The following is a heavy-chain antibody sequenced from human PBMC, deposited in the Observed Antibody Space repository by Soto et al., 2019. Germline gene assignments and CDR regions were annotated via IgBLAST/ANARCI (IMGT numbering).Heavy chain of an antibody. V-gene: IGHV4-39*01. D-gene: IGHD2-21*02. CDR3: ARGSPLHCGGDCYPRYSFDP. Sequence: SETLSLTCSVSGGSVSSSSYFWGWIRQPPGKGLEWIGSIYYSGSTYYNPSLKSRVTVSVDTSKNQFSLKLSSVTAADTAVYYCARGSPLHCGGDCYPRYSFDPWGQGTLVTVS. CDR1: GGSVSSSSYF. CDR2: IYYSGST. J-gene: IGHJ5*02.